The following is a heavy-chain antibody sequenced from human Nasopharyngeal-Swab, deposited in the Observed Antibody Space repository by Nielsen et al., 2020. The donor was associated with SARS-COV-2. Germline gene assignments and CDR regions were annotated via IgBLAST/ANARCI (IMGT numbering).Heavy chain of an antibody. D-gene: IGHD6-13*01. CDR3: VRSSSWYYFDY. Sequence: GSLRLSCTVSGDSIAYSTFYWGWIRQPPGKGLEWIGHIYYNGNTYQNPSLKSRLTISVDKSKNQFSLQLSSVTAADTAVYYCVRSSSWYYFDYWAQERRSPSRQ. CDR2: IYYNGNT. V-gene: IGHV4-39*01. CDR1: GDSIAYSTFY. J-gene: IGHJ4*01.